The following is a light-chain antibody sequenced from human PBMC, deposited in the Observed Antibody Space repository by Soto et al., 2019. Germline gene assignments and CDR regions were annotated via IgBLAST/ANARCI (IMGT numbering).Light chain of an antibody. CDR2: DAS. Sequence: EIVLQPSQATLSGSPGERAPLSCRASQSISTYLAWYQVKPGQAPRLLIYDASSRATGVPARFSGSGSGTDFSLTTTSLEPQDVALYYCQQRSQWPPMTVGQGTRL. V-gene: IGKV3-11*01. CDR3: QQRSQWPPMT. J-gene: IGKJ5*01. CDR1: QSISTY.